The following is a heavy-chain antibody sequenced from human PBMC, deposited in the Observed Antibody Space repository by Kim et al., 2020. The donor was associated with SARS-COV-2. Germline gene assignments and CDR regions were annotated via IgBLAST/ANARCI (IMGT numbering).Heavy chain of an antibody. V-gene: IGHV3-74*01. Sequence: GSSTSYADSVKGRFTISRDNAKNTLYLQMNSLRAEDTAVYYCARGMSLGLWGQGTLVTVSS. CDR3: ARGMSLGL. J-gene: IGHJ4*02. CDR2: GSST.